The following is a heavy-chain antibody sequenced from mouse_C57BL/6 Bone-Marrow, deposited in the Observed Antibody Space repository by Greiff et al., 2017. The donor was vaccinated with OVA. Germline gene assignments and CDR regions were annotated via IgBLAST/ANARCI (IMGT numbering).Heavy chain of an antibody. CDR1: GFNIKDDY. Sequence: VQLQQSGAELVRPGASVKLSCTASGFNIKDDYMHWVKQRPEQGLEWIGWIDPENGDTEYASKFQGKATITADTSSNTAYLQLSSLTSEDTAVYYCTTRNYYGSSYFDYWGQGTTLTVSS. CDR2: IDPENGDT. D-gene: IGHD1-1*01. CDR3: TTRNYYGSSYFDY. V-gene: IGHV14-4*01. J-gene: IGHJ2*01.